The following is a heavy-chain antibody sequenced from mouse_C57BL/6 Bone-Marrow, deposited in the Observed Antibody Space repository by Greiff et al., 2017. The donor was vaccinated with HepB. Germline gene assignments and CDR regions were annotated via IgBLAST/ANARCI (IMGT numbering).Heavy chain of an antibody. D-gene: IGHD1-1*01. V-gene: IGHV1-15*01. J-gene: IGHJ3*01. Sequence: QVQLQQSGAELVRPGASVTLSCKASGYTFTDYEMHWVKQTPVHGLEWIGAIDPETGGTAYNQKFKGKALLTADKSSSTAYMELRSLTSEDSAVYYCTRDGSSPAWFAYWGQGTLVTVSA. CDR2: IDPETGGT. CDR1: GYTFTDYE. CDR3: TRDGSSPAWFAY.